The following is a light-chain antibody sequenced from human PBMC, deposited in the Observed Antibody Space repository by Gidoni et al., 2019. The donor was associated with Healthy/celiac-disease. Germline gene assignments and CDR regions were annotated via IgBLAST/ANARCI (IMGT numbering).Light chain of an antibody. V-gene: IGKV1-27*01. CDR1: QGISSY. Sequence: DLQVTQYPFSLYAYVGDRVTIPCRESQGISSYLTWYRQKPGEVPKLLIYSASNLQSAVPSRFSDCGSGRDFTLTMSSLQCEDVATYLGQRTYNAPPFGQGTKLEIK. CDR2: SAS. CDR3: QRTYNAPP. J-gene: IGKJ2*01.